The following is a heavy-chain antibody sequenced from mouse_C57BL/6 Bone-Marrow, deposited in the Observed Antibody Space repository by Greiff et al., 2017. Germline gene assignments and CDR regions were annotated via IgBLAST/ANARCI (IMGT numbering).Heavy chain of an antibody. CDR3: TSFIYDGYYWCAY. Sequence: EVKLVESGAELVRPGASVKLSCTASGFNIKDDYMHWVKQRPEQGLEWIGWIDPENGDTEYASKFLGKATITADTSSNTAYLQLSSLTSEDTAVYYCTSFIYDGYYWCAYWGQGTLVTVSA. CDR1: GFNIKDDY. J-gene: IGHJ3*01. CDR2: IDPENGDT. D-gene: IGHD2-3*01. V-gene: IGHV14-4*01.